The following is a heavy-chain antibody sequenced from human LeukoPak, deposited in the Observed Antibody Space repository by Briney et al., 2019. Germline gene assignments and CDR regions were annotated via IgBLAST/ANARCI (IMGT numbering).Heavy chain of an antibody. Sequence: SETLSLTCTVSGGSISSSSYYWGWIRQPPGKGLEWIGSIYYSGSTYYNPSLKSRVTISVDTSKNQFSLKLSSVTAADTAVYYCARLGSGSRGYWGQGTLVTVSS. D-gene: IGHD3-10*01. CDR1: GGSISSSSYY. CDR3: ARLGSGSRGY. CDR2: IYYSGST. J-gene: IGHJ4*02. V-gene: IGHV4-39*01.